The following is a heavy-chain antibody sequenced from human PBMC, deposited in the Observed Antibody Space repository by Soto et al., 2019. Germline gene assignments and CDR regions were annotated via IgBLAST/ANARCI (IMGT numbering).Heavy chain of an antibody. Sequence: EVQLLESGGGLVQPGGSLRLSCAASGFTFSSYAMSWVRQAPGKGLEWVSAISGSGGSTYYADSVKGRFTISRDNSKNTLYLQMNSLRAEDTAVYYCARGPIVVVPAASGGWFDPWGQGTLVTVSS. CDR3: ARGPIVVVPAASGGWFDP. CDR1: GFTFSSYA. J-gene: IGHJ5*02. V-gene: IGHV3-23*01. CDR2: ISGSGGST. D-gene: IGHD2-2*01.